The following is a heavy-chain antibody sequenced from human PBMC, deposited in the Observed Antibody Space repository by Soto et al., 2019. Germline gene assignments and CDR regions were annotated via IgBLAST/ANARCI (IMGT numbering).Heavy chain of an antibody. Sequence: QVQLVQSGAEVKKPGASVKVSCKASGYTFTGYYMHWVRQAPGQGLEWMGWINPNSGGTNYAQKFQGWVTMTRETSISTAYMELSRLRSDDTAVYYCARASFSLGGDYFDYWGQGTLVTVSS. J-gene: IGHJ4*02. CDR1: GYTFTGYY. CDR2: INPNSGGT. CDR3: ARASFSLGGDYFDY. V-gene: IGHV1-2*04. D-gene: IGHD3-16*01.